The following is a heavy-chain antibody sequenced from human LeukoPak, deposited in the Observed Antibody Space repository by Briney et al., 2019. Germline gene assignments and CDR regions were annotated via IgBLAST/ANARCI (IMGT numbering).Heavy chain of an antibody. V-gene: IGHV4-59*01. D-gene: IGHD1-26*01. CDR2: IYYSGNT. Sequence: PSETLSLTCTVSGGSITSYYYTWSRQPPGKGLEWIGYIYYSGNTNYNPSLKSRVTMSLDMSKNQFSLRLTSVTAADTAVYYCAREDSGTSIDYWGPGTLVTVSS. CDR1: GGSITSYY. J-gene: IGHJ4*01. CDR3: AREDSGTSIDY.